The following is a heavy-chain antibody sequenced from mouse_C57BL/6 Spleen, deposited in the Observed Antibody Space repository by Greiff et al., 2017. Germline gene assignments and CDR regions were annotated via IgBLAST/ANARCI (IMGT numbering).Heavy chain of an antibody. D-gene: IGHD1-1*01. Sequence: VHLVESGAELVKPGASVKISCKASGYAFSSYWMNWVKQRPGKGLEWIGQIYPGDGDTNYNGKFKGKATLTADKSSSTAYMQLSSLTSEDSAVYFCARSHYYGSREGTWFAYWGQGTLVTVSA. CDR1: GYAFSSYW. J-gene: IGHJ3*01. CDR3: ARSHYYGSREGTWFAY. CDR2: IYPGDGDT. V-gene: IGHV1-80*01.